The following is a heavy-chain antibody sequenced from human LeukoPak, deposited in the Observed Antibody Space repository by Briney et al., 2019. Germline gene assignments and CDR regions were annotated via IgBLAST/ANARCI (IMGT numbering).Heavy chain of an antibody. J-gene: IGHJ4*02. V-gene: IGHV3-15*01. CDR3: TKTYYYGSGSLDY. Sequence: KPGGSLRLSCAASGFTFSSYAMSWARQAPGKGLEWVGRIKSKTDGGTTDYAAPVKGRFTISRDDSKNTLYLQMNSLKTEDTAIYYCTKTYYYGSGSLDYWGQGTLVTVSS. CDR2: IKSKTDGGTT. D-gene: IGHD3-10*01. CDR1: GFTFSSYA.